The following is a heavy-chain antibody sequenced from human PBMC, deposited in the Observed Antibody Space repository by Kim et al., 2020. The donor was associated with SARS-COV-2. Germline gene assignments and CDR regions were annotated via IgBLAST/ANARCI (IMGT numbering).Heavy chain of an antibody. CDR1: GFTFSTYA. CDR2: ISRDGNNI. Sequence: GGSLRLSCAASGFTFSTYAMHWVRQAPGKGPEWVAVISRDGNNIYYADSVQGRFTISRDNSKNTLFLQMASLRPEDTAVYYCATGVWTGGPACAWDCYLDDWGQGTLVTVSS. D-gene: IGHD2-2*01. V-gene: IGHV3-30*03. CDR3: ATGVWTGGPACAWDCYLDD. J-gene: IGHJ4*02.